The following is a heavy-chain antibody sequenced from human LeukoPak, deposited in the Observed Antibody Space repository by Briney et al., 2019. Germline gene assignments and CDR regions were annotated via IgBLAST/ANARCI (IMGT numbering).Heavy chain of an antibody. CDR3: ARQEDSSGYYYYY. J-gene: IGHJ4*02. CDR1: GGTFSSYA. CDR2: IIPIFGTA. D-gene: IGHD3-22*01. Sequence: SVKVSCKASGGTFSSYAISWVRQAPGQGLEWMGGIIPIFGTANYAQKFQGRVTITADESTSTAYMELSSLRSEDTAVYFCARQEDSSGYYYYYWGQGTLVTVSS. V-gene: IGHV1-69*13.